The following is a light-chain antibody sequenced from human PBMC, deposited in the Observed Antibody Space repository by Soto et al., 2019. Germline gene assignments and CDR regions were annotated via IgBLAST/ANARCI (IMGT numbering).Light chain of an antibody. J-gene: IGKJ5*01. Sequence: DIQLTQSPSSLSASVGDRVTITCRASQGISFYLAWYQQTPGKGPKNLIYGASKLDSGVPSRFSGGGSGTNFTLTISSLQPEDVGTYYCQNYNRAPITFGQGTRLEI. CDR2: GAS. V-gene: IGKV1-27*01. CDR1: QGISFY. CDR3: QNYNRAPIT.